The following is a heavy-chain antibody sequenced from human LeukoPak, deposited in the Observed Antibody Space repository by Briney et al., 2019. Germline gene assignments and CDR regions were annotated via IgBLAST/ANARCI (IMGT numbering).Heavy chain of an antibody. Sequence: SETLSLTCTVSGSSVRSYSWSWIRQPPGKGLEYIGHIYNGGSPTYNPSLMGRLTMPVDTAKDQLSLHLTSVTTADTALYFCARNKGVAARHDYWGQGTLVIVSS. J-gene: IGHJ4*02. CDR1: GSSVRSYS. CDR3: ARNKGVAARHDY. CDR2: IYNGGSP. D-gene: IGHD6-19*01. V-gene: IGHV4-59*02.